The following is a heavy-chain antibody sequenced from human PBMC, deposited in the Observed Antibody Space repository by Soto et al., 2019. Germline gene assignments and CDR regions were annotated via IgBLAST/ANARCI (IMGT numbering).Heavy chain of an antibody. D-gene: IGHD3-3*01. CDR1: GSSISSAYY. CDR2: VFHSGTT. Sequence: PSETMSLTCSVSGSSISSAYYWGWVRQPPGKGLEWIASVFHSGTTYYNPSLMSRVTVSLDTSKGQFSLKLNSVTAADTAVYYCASDFWTGYPLFDLWGQGALVTVSS. V-gene: IGHV4-38-2*02. J-gene: IGHJ4*02. CDR3: ASDFWTGYPLFDL.